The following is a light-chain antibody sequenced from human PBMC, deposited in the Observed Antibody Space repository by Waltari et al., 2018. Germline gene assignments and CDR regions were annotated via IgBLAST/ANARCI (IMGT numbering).Light chain of an antibody. CDR2: DVS. J-gene: IGLJ3*02. CDR3: GSYTGSTTWV. V-gene: IGLV2-14*04. Sequence: WYQQRPGKSPTLLFFDVSNRPSGVSNRFSGSKSGNTASLTISGLQAEDEAAYYCGSYTGSTTWVFGGGTKLTVL.